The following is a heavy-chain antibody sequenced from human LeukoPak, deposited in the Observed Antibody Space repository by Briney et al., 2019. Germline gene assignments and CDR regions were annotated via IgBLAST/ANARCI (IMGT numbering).Heavy chain of an antibody. V-gene: IGHV1-18*01. Sequence: GASVKVSCKASGYTFTSYAMHWVRQAPGQGLEWMGWISAYNGNTNYAQKLQGRVTMTTDTSTSTAYMELRSPRSDDTAVYYCARDPGDYDSSGSFDYWGQGTLVTVSS. CDR2: ISAYNGNT. J-gene: IGHJ4*02. CDR3: ARDPGDYDSSGSFDY. D-gene: IGHD3-22*01. CDR1: GYTFTSYA.